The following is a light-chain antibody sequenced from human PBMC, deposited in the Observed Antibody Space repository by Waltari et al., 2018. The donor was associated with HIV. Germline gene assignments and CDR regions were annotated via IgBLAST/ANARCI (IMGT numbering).Light chain of an antibody. CDR3: QQYKNWPFT. Sequence: EIVMTQYPAPLSVSPGEGATLSCRASQSVSGSLAWDQRKPGQPPKLIMYDVSTRATGIPARFSGSGSGTEFTLTISSLQSEDFAIYYCQQYKNWPFTFGGGTKVEIK. V-gene: IGKV3D-15*01. J-gene: IGKJ4*01. CDR1: QSVSGS. CDR2: DVS.